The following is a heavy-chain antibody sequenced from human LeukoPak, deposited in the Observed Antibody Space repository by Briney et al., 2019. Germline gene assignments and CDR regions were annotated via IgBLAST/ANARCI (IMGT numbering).Heavy chain of an antibody. V-gene: IGHV4-61*02. CDR2: VYNSGGT. D-gene: IGHD3-22*01. CDR3: ARVQDYYDSSDAFDI. J-gene: IGHJ3*02. CDR1: GGSISSGDYY. Sequence: SETLSLTCTVSGGSISSGDYYWTWIRQPAGNGLEWIGRVYNSGGTSYNPSLKSRVTISIDTSKNEVSLRLSSVSAADTAVYYCARVQDYYDSSDAFDIWGQGTMVTVSS.